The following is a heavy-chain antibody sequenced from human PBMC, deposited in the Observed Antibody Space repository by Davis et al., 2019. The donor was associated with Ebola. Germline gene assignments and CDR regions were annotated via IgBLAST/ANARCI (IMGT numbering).Heavy chain of an antibody. V-gene: IGHV1-46*02. CDR1: GYTFNSYY. J-gene: IGHJ4*02. D-gene: IGHD6-13*01. CDR2: INPSGGST. CDR3: AIKTRQQDY. Sequence: AASVKVSCKASGYTFNSYYVHWVRQAPGQGLEWMGIINPSGGSTTYAQKFQGRVTMTRDTSTRTVYMELSSLRSEDTAVYYCAIKTRQQDYWGQGTLVTVSS.